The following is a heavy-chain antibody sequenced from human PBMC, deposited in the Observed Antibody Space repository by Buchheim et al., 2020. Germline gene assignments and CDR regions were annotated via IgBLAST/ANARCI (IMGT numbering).Heavy chain of an antibody. CDR2: ISYDGSNK. Sequence: QVQLVESGGGVVQPGRSLRLSCAASGFTFSSYGMHWVRQAPGKGLEWVAVISYDGSNKYNADSVKGRFTISRDNSKNTLYLQMNSLRAEDTAVYYCAKDQGQKWYYYYGMDVWGQGTT. J-gene: IGHJ6*02. V-gene: IGHV3-30*18. CDR1: GFTFSSYG. CDR3: AKDQGQKWYYYYGMDV. D-gene: IGHD1-26*01.